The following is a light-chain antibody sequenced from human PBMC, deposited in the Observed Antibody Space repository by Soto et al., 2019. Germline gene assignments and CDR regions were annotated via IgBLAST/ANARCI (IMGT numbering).Light chain of an antibody. CDR3: SSYTSSSTRVV. CDR2: DVN. Sequence: QSALTQPASVSGSPGQSITISCTGTSSDVGRYNYVSWYQQHPGKAPKLMIYDVNNRPSGVSNRCSGSKSGNTASLTISGLQAEDEADYYCSSYTSSSTRVVFGGGTKLTVL. J-gene: IGLJ2*01. V-gene: IGLV2-14*01. CDR1: SSDVGRYNY.